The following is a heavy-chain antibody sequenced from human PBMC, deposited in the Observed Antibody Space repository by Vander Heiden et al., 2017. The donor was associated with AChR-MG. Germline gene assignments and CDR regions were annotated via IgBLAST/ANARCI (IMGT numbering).Heavy chain of an antibody. CDR3: ARPSIAVAYDAFDI. Sequence: QVQLVESGGGVVQPGRSLRLSCAASGFTFSSYGMHWVRQAPGKGLEWVAVIWYDGSNKYYADSVKGRFTISRDNSKNTLYLQMNSLRAEDTAVYYCARPSIAVAYDAFDIWGQGTMVTVSS. CDR1: GFTFSSYG. CDR2: IWYDGSNK. V-gene: IGHV3-33*01. J-gene: IGHJ3*02. D-gene: IGHD6-19*01.